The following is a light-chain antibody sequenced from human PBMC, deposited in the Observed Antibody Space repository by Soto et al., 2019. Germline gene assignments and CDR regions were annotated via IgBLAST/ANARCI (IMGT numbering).Light chain of an antibody. J-gene: IGLJ2*01. CDR1: SSNIGAGYD. CDR3: QSYDSSPV. V-gene: IGLV1-40*01. Sequence: QSVLTQPPSVSGAPGQRVTISCTGSSSNIGAGYDVYWYQQLPGTAPKLLIYGNSNRPSGVPDRFSGSKSGTSASLAITGLQAEDEADYYCQSYDSSPVFGGGTKVTVL. CDR2: GNS.